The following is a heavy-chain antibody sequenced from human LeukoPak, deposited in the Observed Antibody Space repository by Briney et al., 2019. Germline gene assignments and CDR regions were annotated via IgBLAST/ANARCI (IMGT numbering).Heavy chain of an antibody. CDR2: ISSGGTTI. CDR1: GFTFSDYY. V-gene: IGHV3-11*01. Sequence: SLRLSCAASGFTFSDYYMGWIRQAPGKGLEWISYISSGGTTIHYADSVKGRFTIPRDNAKNSLYLQLSSLKTEDTAVYYCARDKQKIRTRDTSYFYFYYGMDVWGHGTTVTVSS. D-gene: IGHD2-21*02. J-gene: IGHJ6*02. CDR3: ARDKQKIRTRDTSYFYFYYGMDV.